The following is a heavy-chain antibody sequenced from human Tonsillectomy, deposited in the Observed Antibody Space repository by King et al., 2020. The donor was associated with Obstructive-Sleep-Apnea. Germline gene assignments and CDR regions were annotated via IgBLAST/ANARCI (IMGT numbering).Heavy chain of an antibody. J-gene: IGHJ4*02. CDR2: ISYSGST. CDR1: GGSINSYY. CDR3: ARDRVGRDGYNRFDY. D-gene: IGHD5-24*01. V-gene: IGHV4-59*01. Sequence: QVQLQESGPGLVKPSETLSLTCTVSGGSINSYYWSWIRQTPGKGLEWIGYISYSGSTNYNPSLKSRVTISVDTSKNQFSLTLSSVTAADTAVYYCARDRVGRDGYNRFDYWGQGTLVTVSS.